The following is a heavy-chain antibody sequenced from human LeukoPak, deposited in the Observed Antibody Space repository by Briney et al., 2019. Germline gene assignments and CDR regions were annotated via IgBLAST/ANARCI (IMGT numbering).Heavy chain of an antibody. Sequence: SETLSLTCTVSGYSISSGYYWGWIRQPPGKGLEWIGSIYHSGSTYYNPSLKSRVTISVDTSKNQFSLKLSSVTAADTAVYYCARVVGATHIDYWGQGTLVTVSS. J-gene: IGHJ4*02. CDR3: ARVVGATHIDY. D-gene: IGHD1-26*01. CDR2: IYHSGST. CDR1: GYSISSGYY. V-gene: IGHV4-38-2*02.